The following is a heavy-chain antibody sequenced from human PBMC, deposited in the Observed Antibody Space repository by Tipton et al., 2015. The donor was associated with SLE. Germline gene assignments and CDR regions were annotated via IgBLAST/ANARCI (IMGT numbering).Heavy chain of an antibody. J-gene: IGHJ6*02. Sequence: QVQLVQSGPEVKKPGASVKVSCKASGYTFSSYAMHWVRQAPGQRLEWIGEINHSGTTAYNPSLKSRVTIFLDTSKNQFSLKVRSVTAADTAVYYCVSGAVPGAMDVWGQGPTVTVSS. CDR3: VSGAVPGAMDV. V-gene: IGHV1-3*03. CDR1: GYTFSSYA. CDR2: INHSGTT. D-gene: IGHD2-2*01.